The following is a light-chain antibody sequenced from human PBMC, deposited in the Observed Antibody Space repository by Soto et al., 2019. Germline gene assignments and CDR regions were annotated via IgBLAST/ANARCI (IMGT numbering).Light chain of an antibody. Sequence: DIPMTQSPSSVSASVGDRVTITCRASQYVSEWLAWYQQKPGKAPKPLIYATSNLRSGVPSRFSGSGSGTDFTLTISALQTEDFATYYCQQTNNFPLTFGGGTNVDIK. V-gene: IGKV1-12*01. CDR2: ATS. CDR1: QYVSEW. CDR3: QQTNNFPLT. J-gene: IGKJ4*01.